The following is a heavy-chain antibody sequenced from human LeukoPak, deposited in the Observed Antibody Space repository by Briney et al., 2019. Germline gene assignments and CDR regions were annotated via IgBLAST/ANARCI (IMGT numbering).Heavy chain of an antibody. CDR2: IYYSGST. CDR3: ARHTDYYYYYMDV. J-gene: IGHJ6*03. V-gene: IGHV4-39*01. Sequence: PSETLSLTCSVSGGSISSSTYYWGWIRQPPGQGLDWIGSIYYSGSTYYNPSLKSRVTISVDTSKNQFSLKLSSVTAADTAVYYCARHTDYYYYYMDVWGKGTTVTVSS. CDR1: GGSISSSTYY.